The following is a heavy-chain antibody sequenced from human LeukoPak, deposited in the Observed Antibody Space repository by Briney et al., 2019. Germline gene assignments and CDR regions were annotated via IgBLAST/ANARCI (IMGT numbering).Heavy chain of an antibody. CDR3: ASRYYDFWSGYPS. CDR2: ISSSGSTI. J-gene: IGHJ5*02. D-gene: IGHD3-3*01. Sequence: PGGSLRLSCAASGFTFSDYYMSWIRQAPGKGLEWVSYISSSGSTIYYADSVKGRSTISGDNAKNSLYLQMNSLRAEDTAVYYCASRYYDFWSGYPSWGQGTLVTVSS. CDR1: GFTFSDYY. V-gene: IGHV3-11*04.